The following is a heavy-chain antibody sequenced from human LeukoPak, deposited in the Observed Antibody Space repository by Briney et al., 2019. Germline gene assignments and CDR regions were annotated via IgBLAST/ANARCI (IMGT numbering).Heavy chain of an antibody. CDR2: IYPDDSDT. V-gene: IGHV5-51*01. Sequence: GESLKISCKTSGYIFNNYWIGWVRQMPGKGLEWMGIIYPDDSDTRYSPSFQGQVTISADKSITTAYLQWSSLKASDSAIYYCARHVRGYEPFDYWGQGTLVTVSS. CDR1: GYIFNNYW. CDR3: ARHVRGYEPFDY. D-gene: IGHD5-12*01. J-gene: IGHJ4*02.